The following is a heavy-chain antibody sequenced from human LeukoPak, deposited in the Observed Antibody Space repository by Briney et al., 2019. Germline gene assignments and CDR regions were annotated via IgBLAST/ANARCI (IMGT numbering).Heavy chain of an antibody. V-gene: IGHV4-30-4*08. J-gene: IGHJ4*02. Sequence: PSETLSLTCTVSGGSISSGDYYWSWIRQPPGKGLEWIGYIYYSGSTYYNPSLKSRVTISVDRSKNQFSLKLSSVTAADTAVYYCARASGISTAWFDYWGQGTLVTVSS. D-gene: IGHD4-23*01. CDR1: GGSISSGDYY. CDR3: ARASGISTAWFDY. CDR2: IYYSGST.